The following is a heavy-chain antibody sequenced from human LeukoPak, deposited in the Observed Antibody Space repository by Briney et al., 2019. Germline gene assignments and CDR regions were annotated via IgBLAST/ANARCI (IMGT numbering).Heavy chain of an antibody. Sequence: PSETLSLTCSVSGGSIIGNYWSWIRKSPGKGLEWIGRIYTTGSTNYNPSLKSRVTISLDTSKNQFSLRLSSVTAADTAVYYCARLQYSSSSGHYYYMDVWGKGTTVTVSS. J-gene: IGHJ6*03. CDR3: ARLQYSSSSGHYYYMDV. D-gene: IGHD6-6*01. V-gene: IGHV4-4*08. CDR2: IYTTGST. CDR1: GGSIIGNY.